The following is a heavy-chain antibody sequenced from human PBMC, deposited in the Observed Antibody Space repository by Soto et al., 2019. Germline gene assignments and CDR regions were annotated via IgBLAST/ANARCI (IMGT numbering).Heavy chain of an antibody. Sequence: QVQLQESGPGLVKPSQTLSLTCTVSGGSISSGDYYWNWIRQHPGKGLEWIGYIYYSGSTYYNPSLKSRVTISVDTSRNQFSLKLSSVTAADTVVYYCARAPLTSMFFAYGMDVWGQGTTVTVSS. V-gene: IGHV4-31*03. J-gene: IGHJ6*02. D-gene: IGHD3-10*02. CDR2: IYYSGST. CDR3: ARAPLTSMFFAYGMDV. CDR1: GGSISSGDYY.